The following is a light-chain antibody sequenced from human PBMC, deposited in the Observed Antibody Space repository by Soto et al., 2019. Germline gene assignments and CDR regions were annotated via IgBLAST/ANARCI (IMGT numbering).Light chain of an antibody. Sequence: DIGVTQSPANLSVSPGERATLSCRASQSVSSTLAWYQQKPGQAPRLLIYGASTRATGIPARFSGSGSGTEFTLTISSLQSEDFAVYYCQQYNNWPKTFGQGTKVEIK. CDR3: QQYNNWPKT. CDR1: QSVSST. V-gene: IGKV3-15*01. J-gene: IGKJ1*01. CDR2: GAS.